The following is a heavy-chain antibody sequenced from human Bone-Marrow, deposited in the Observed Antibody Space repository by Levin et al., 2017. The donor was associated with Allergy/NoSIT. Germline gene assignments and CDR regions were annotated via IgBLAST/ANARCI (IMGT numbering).Heavy chain of an antibody. V-gene: IGHV4-59*01. D-gene: IGHD3-22*01. CDR2: ISYSGST. J-gene: IGHJ4*02. CDR3: ARTDYYYDSSGYYYFDY. CDR1: GGSISNYY. Sequence: SETLSLTCTVSGGSISNYYWSWIRQPPGKGLEWIGYISYSGSTNYNPSLKSRVTISVDTSKNQFSLKLTSVTAADTAVYYCARTDYYYDSSGYYYFDYWGQGILVPVSS.